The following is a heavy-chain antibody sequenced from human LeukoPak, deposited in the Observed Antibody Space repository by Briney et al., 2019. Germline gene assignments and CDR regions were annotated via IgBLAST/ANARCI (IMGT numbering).Heavy chain of an antibody. CDR1: GYTFTSYG. CDR3: ARRELWLSPSAFDI. Sequence: ASVKVSCKASGYTFTSYGIRWVRQAPGQGLEWMGWISAYNGNTNYAQKLQGRVTMTTDTSTSTAYMELRSLRSDDTAVYYCARRELWLSPSAFDIWGQGTMVTVSS. V-gene: IGHV1-18*01. J-gene: IGHJ3*02. D-gene: IGHD5-18*01. CDR2: ISAYNGNT.